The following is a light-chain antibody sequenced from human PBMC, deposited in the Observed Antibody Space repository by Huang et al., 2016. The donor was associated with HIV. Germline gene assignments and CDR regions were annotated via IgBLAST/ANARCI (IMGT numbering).Light chain of an antibody. V-gene: IGKV3D-15*01. CDR2: GAA. CDR3: QQYNNWPPVT. Sequence: EVVMTQSPATLSVSPGERAPLSCRASQSVSSNLAWYQQKPGQAPRLLIYGAATRATGIPARFSGSGSGTEFTLTISSLQSEDFAVYYCQQYNNWPPVTFGQGTKLEIK. J-gene: IGKJ2*01. CDR1: QSVSSN.